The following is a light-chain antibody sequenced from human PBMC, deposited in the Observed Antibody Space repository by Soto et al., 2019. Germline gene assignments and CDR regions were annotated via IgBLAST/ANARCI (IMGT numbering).Light chain of an antibody. J-gene: IGLJ2*01. CDR1: SSNIGAGYD. CDR2: GNS. Sequence: QSVLTQPPSVSGAPGQRVTISCTGSSSNIGAGYDVHWYQQLPGTAPKVLVYGNSNRPSGVPDRFSGSKSGTSASLAITGLQAEDEADYYCQSYDSSLSAQVVFGGGTKLTVL. CDR3: QSYDSSLSAQVV. V-gene: IGLV1-40*01.